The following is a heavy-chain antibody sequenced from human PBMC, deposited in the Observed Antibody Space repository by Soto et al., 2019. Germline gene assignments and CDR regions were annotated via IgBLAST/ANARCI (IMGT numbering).Heavy chain of an antibody. J-gene: IGHJ4*02. CDR2: FRSSGDGGTT. Sequence: GGSLRLSCAASGFTFSSYSMSWVRQAPGKGLEWVSGFRSSGDGGTTYYADSVKGRFTISRDNSKNTLFLQMNSLRAEDTALYFCAKDLSLNGGNTNGYYDYWGQGTRVTVSS. V-gene: IGHV3-23*01. CDR3: AKDLSLNGGNTNGYYDY. CDR1: GFTFSSYS. D-gene: IGHD2-15*01.